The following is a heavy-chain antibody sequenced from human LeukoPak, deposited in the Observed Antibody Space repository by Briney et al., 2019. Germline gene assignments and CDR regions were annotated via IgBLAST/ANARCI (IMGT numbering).Heavy chain of an antibody. CDR3: ARDLDGSGSYDYYYYGMDV. D-gene: IGHD3-10*01. CDR1: GFTFSSYA. CDR2: ISYDGSNK. Sequence: PGGSLRLSCAASGFTFSSYAMHWVRQAPGKGLEWVAVISYDGSNKYYADSVKGRFTISRDNSKNTLYLQMNSLRAEDTAVYYCARDLDGSGSYDYYYYGMDVWGQGTTVTVSS. J-gene: IGHJ6*02. V-gene: IGHV3-30*04.